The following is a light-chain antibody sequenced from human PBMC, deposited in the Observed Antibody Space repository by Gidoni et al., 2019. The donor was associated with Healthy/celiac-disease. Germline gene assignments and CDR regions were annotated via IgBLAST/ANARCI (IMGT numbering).Light chain of an antibody. V-gene: IGKV1-33*01. CDR2: DAS. CDR3: QQYDNLPLT. CDR1: QDSSNY. J-gene: IGKJ4*01. Sequence: DIQMTQSPSSLSASVGDRVTITCQASQDSSNYLNWYQPKPGKAPKLLIYDASNLETGVPSRFSGSGSGTDFTFTISSLQPEAIATYYCQQYDNLPLTFGGGTKVEIK.